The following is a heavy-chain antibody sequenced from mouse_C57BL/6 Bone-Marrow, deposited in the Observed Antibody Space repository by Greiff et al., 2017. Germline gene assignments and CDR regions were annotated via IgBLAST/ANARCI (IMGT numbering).Heavy chain of an antibody. CDR2: IYPGSGST. J-gene: IGHJ3*01. V-gene: IGHV1-55*01. CDR3: ARPPNYYASSYLFAY. D-gene: IGHD1-1*01. Sequence: QVQLKQSGAELVKPGASVKMSCKASGYTFTSYWITWVKQRPGQGLEWIGDIYPGSGSTNYNETFKSKATLTVDTSSSTAYMQLSSLTSEDSAVXYCARPPNYYASSYLFAYWGQGTLVTGSA. CDR1: GYTFTSYW.